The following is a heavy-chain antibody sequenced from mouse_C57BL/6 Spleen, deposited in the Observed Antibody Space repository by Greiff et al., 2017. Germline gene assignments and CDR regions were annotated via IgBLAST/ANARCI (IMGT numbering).Heavy chain of an antibody. Sequence: QVQLKQPGAELVMPGASVKLSCKASGYTFTSYWMHWVKQRPGQGLEWIGEIDPSDSYTNYNQKFKGKSTLTVDKSSSTAYMQLSSLTSEDSAVYYCARSDYYGSRGDWFAYWGQGTLVTVSA. CDR2: IDPSDSYT. V-gene: IGHV1-69*01. CDR1: GYTFTSYW. D-gene: IGHD1-1*01. CDR3: ARSDYYGSRGDWFAY. J-gene: IGHJ3*01.